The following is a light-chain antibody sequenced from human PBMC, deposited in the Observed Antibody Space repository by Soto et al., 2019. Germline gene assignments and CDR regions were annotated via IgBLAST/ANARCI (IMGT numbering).Light chain of an antibody. Sequence: EIVLTQSPGSLSLSLGERATLSCSASQSADRAFFALYQQKAGQPPRLIMYGASMRDTGIPDKFSGSGSGTYFTLTSSRLEPDFFALYYCQQYAISLTFGQGTKVEI. CDR2: GAS. J-gene: IGKJ1*01. V-gene: IGKV3-20*01. CDR3: QQYAISLT. CDR1: QSADRAF.